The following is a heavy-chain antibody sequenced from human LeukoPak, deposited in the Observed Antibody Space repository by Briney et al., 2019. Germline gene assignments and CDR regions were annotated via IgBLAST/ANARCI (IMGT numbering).Heavy chain of an antibody. D-gene: IGHD3-10*01. CDR3: ARDRITMVRGGLYYYYGMDV. CDR1: GGSFSGYY. CDR2: INHSGST. V-gene: IGHV4-34*01. Sequence: SETLSLTCAVYGGSFSGYYWSWIRQPPGKGLEWIGEINHSGSTNYNPSLKSRVTISVDTSKNQFSLKLSSVTAADTAVYYCARDRITMVRGGLYYYYGMDVWGQGTTVTVSS. J-gene: IGHJ6*02.